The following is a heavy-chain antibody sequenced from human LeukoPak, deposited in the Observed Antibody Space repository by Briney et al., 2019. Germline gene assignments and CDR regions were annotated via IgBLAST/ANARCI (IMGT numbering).Heavy chain of an antibody. CDR1: GYTFTSYC. D-gene: IGHD3-10*01. V-gene: IGHV1-46*01. Sequence: ASVKVSCKASGYTFTSYCMHWVRQAPGQGLEWMGIINPSGGSTSYAQKFQGRVTMTRDTSTSTVYMELSSLRSEDTAVYYCARASGYYYGSGSYAGSYDAFDIWGQGTMVTVSS. J-gene: IGHJ3*02. CDR2: INPSGGST. CDR3: ARASGYYYGSGSYAGSYDAFDI.